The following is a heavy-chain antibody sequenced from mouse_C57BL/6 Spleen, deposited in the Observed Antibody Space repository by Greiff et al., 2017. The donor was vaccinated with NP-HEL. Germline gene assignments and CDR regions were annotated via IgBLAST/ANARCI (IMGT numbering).Heavy chain of an antibody. CDR2: IDPSDSYT. D-gene: IGHD1-1*01. J-gene: IGHJ1*03. CDR1: GYTFTSYW. CDR3: ARYPYYYGSSYGYFDV. Sequence: QVQLQQPGAELVMPGASVKLSCKASGYTFTSYWMHWVKQRPGQGLEWIGEIDPSDSYTNYNQKFKGQSPLTVDKSSSTAYMKLSSLTSEDSAVYDCARYPYYYGSSYGYFDVWGTGTTVTVSS. V-gene: IGHV1-69*01.